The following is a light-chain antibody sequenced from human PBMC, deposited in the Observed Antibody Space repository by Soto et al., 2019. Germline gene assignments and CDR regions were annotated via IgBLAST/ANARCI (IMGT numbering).Light chain of an antibody. CDR2: EVS. J-gene: IGLJ1*01. V-gene: IGLV2-14*01. CDR3: SSYSISTAYL. CDR1: SSDVGGYDY. Sequence: ALTQPASVSGSPGQSITISCTGTSSDVGGYDYVSWYQLHPGKAPKLMVFEVSNRPSGVSYRFSGSKSGNTASLTISGLQAEDEADYFCSSYSISTAYLFGTGTKVTV.